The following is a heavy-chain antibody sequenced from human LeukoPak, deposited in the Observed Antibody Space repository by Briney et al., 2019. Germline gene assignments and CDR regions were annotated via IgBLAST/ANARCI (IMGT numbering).Heavy chain of an antibody. CDR1: GYRFTSYW. Sequence: GESLKISCKGSGYRFTSYWIGWVRQMPGKGLDWVGIIYPGDSDTRYSPSFQGQVTISADKSISTAYLQWSSLKASDTAMYYCARPHRGSSWPHFDYWGQGTLVTVSS. J-gene: IGHJ4*02. CDR2: IYPGDSDT. D-gene: IGHD6-13*01. V-gene: IGHV5-51*01. CDR3: ARPHRGSSWPHFDY.